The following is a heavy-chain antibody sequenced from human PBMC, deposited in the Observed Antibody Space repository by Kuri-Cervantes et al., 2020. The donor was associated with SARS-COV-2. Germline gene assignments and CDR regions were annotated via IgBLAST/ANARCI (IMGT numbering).Heavy chain of an antibody. CDR3: ARIISGYSYDDY. D-gene: IGHD5-18*01. Sequence: GESLKISCAASGFTFSSYSMNWVRQAPGKGLEWVSSISSSSSYIYYADSVKGRFTISRDNAKNSLYLQMNSLRAEDTAVYYCARIISGYSYDDYWGQGTLVTVSS. V-gene: IGHV3-21*01. CDR1: GFTFSSYS. CDR2: ISSSSSYI. J-gene: IGHJ4*02.